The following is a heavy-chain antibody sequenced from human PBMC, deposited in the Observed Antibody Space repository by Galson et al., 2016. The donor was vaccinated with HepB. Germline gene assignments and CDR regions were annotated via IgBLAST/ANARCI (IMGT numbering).Heavy chain of an antibody. V-gene: IGHV3-74*03. CDR3: ARDGGIPGAAFDI. CDR1: GFTFSSYW. CDR2: INNDGSNT. D-gene: IGHD3-16*01. J-gene: IGHJ3*02. Sequence: SLRLSCAASGFTFSSYWMNWVRQAPGEGLVWVSRINNDGSNTTYADSVKGRFTISRDNAKNSLYLQMNSLRDEDTAVYYCARDGGIPGAAFDIWGQGTMVTVSS.